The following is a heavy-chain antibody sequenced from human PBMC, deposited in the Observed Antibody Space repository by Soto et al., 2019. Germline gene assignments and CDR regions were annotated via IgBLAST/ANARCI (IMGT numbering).Heavy chain of an antibody. J-gene: IGHJ6*02. V-gene: IGHV2-70*01. CDR1: GFSLSTSGMC. D-gene: IGHD6-19*01. CDR2: IDWDDDK. Sequence: SGPTLVNPTQTLTLTCIFSGFSLSTSGMCVSWIRQPPGKALEWLALIDWDDDKYYSTSLKTRLTISKDTSKNQVVLTMTNMDPVDTATYYCARIIGYSSGWYEAYYYYGMDVWGQGTTVTVSS. CDR3: ARIIGYSSGWYEAYYYYGMDV.